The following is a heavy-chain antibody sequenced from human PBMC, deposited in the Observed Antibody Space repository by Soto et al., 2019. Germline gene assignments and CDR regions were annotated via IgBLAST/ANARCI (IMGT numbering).Heavy chain of an antibody. CDR3: AKPQHYYYSSGPIDY. Sequence: QVQLVESGGGVVQPGRSLRLSCAASGFTFSSYGRHWVRQAPGKGLEWVAVISYDGSNKYYADSVKGRFTISRDNSKITLYLQMNSLRAEDTAVYYCAKPQHYYYSSGPIDYWCQGTLVTVSA. CDR2: ISYDGSNK. CDR1: GFTFSSYG. V-gene: IGHV3-30*18. J-gene: IGHJ4*02. D-gene: IGHD3-22*01.